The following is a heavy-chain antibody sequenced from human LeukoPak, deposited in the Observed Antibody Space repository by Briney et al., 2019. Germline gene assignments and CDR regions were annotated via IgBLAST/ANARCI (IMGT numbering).Heavy chain of an antibody. CDR3: ARVLVGATTLFDY. J-gene: IGHJ4*02. D-gene: IGHD1-26*01. V-gene: IGHV4-30-2*01. CDR2: IYHSGST. CDR1: GGSISSGGYY. Sequence: PSQTLSLTCTVSGGSISSGGYYWSWIRQPPGKGLEWIGYIYHSGSTYYNPSLKSRVTISVDRSKNQFSLKLSSVTAADTAVYYCARVLVGATTLFDYWGQGTLVTVSS.